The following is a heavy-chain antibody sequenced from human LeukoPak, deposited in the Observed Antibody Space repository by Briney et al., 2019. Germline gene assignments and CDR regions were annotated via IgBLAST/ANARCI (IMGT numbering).Heavy chain of an antibody. Sequence: GGSLRLSCAVSGFSVSGYWMTWLRQAPGKGLEWVANIKQDGGEKNYVDSVKGRFTISRDNAENSLFLQMNSLRVEDTAVYYCAREWQGGIAAAGTRIEGDYWGQGTLVAVSS. J-gene: IGHJ4*02. V-gene: IGHV3-7*01. CDR1: GFSVSGYW. D-gene: IGHD6-13*01. CDR3: AREWQGGIAAAGTRIEGDY. CDR2: IKQDGGEK.